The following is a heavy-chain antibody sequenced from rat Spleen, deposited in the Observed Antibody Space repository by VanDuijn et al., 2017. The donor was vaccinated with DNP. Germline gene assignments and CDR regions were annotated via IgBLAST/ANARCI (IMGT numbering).Heavy chain of an antibody. J-gene: IGHJ3*01. CDR3: ARPWDLGFAY. CDR2: ISYDGGSI. Sequence: EVQLVESGGGSVQPGRSLKLSCAASGFTFSAYYMAWVRQAPTKGLEWVAYISYDGGSIYYGESVKGRFTISRDNAKSTLYLQMNSLRSEDMATYYCARPWDLGFAYWGQGTLVTVSS. D-gene: IGHD4-6*01. CDR1: GFTFSAYY. V-gene: IGHV5-22*01.